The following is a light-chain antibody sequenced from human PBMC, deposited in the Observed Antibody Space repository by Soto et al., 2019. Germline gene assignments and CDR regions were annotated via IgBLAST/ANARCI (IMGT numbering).Light chain of an antibody. CDR3: HQYYSSIT. V-gene: IGKV3-20*01. CDR1: QDVDNNF. CDR2: ASS. J-gene: IGKJ4*01. Sequence: EIVLTQSPGTLSLSPGEGATLSCRASQDVDNNFLAWYQQRPGQAPRLLIYASSRRATGIPDRFSGSGSGTDFSLTISRVGPEDIAVYFCHQYYSSITFGGGTKMEV.